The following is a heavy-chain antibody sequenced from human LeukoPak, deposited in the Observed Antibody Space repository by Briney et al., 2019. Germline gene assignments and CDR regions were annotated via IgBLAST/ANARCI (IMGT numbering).Heavy chain of an antibody. V-gene: IGHV4-59*01. D-gene: IGHD2-15*01. CDR1: GGSISSYY. CDR2: IYDSGST. CDR3: ARVYCSGGSCYSGSDYYGRDV. Sequence: PSETLSLTCTVSGGSISSYYWSWIRQPPGKGLEWIGYIYDSGSTNYNPSLKSRVTISVDTSKNQFSLKLSSVTAADTAVYYCARVYCSGGSCYSGSDYYGRDVWGKGTTVTVSS. J-gene: IGHJ6*04.